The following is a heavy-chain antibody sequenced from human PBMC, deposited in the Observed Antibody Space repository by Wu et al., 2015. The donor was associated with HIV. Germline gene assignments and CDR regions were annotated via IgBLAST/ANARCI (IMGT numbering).Heavy chain of an antibody. CDR1: GDTFSGDYY. D-gene: IGHD2-2*01. CDR2: INPNRGGT. J-gene: IGHJ2*01. V-gene: IGHV1-2*02. CDR3: ARDIVVDSSSYWYFDL. Sequence: QVQLVQSGAEVKNPGASVKVSCKASGDTFSGDYYIHWVRQAPGEGLEWMGWINPNRGGTIYSQKFQGRVTMTSDTSITTAYMELSRLRSDDTAVYYCARDIVVDSSSYWYFDLWGRGTLVTVSS.